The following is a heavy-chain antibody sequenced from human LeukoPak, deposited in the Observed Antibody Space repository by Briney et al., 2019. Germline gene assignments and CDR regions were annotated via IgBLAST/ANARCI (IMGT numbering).Heavy chain of an antibody. D-gene: IGHD4-17*01. J-gene: IGHJ5*02. CDR1: GFTFSSYA. CDR3: ARGGDYGGWFDP. Sequence: QPGGSPRLSCAASGFTFSSYAMHWVRQAPGKGLEWVAVISYDGSNKYYADSVKGRFTISRDNSKNTLYLQMNSLRAEDTAVYYCARGGDYGGWFDPWGQGTLVTVSS. V-gene: IGHV3-30*01. CDR2: ISYDGSNK.